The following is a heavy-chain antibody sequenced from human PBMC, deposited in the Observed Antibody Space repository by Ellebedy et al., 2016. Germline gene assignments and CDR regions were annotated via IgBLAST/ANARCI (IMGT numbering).Heavy chain of an antibody. Sequence: GESLKISCAASGFTFSNAWMSWVRQAPGKGLKWVGRIKMKRDGGTADYAAPVKGRFTISRDDSKNTVYLRMNSLKTDDTAVYYCATDPTDSGTYYNTGAVSHWGQGTLVTVSP. CDR1: GFTFSNAW. CDR2: IKMKRDGGTA. CDR3: ATDPTDSGTYYNTGAVSH. D-gene: IGHD3-10*01. V-gene: IGHV3-15*01. J-gene: IGHJ4*02.